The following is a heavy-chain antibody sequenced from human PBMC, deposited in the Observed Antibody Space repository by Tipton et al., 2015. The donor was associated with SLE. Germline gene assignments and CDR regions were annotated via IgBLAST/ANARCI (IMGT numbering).Heavy chain of an antibody. J-gene: IGHJ4*02. CDR3: ARGYSSSYYFDY. Sequence: PGLVKPSQTLSLTCAISGDSVSSNSAAWTWIRQSPPRGLEWLGRTYYRSKWYNDYAVSLNSRITINPDTSKNQFSLQLNSVTPEDAAVYYCARGYSSSYYFDYWGQGTLVTVSS. CDR2: TYYRSKWYN. CDR1: GDSVSSNSAA. D-gene: IGHD6-6*01. V-gene: IGHV6-1*01.